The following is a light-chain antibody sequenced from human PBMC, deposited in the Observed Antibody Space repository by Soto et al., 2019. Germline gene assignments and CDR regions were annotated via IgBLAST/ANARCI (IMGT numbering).Light chain of an antibody. CDR2: SDS. J-gene: IGLJ1*01. CDR1: GSNIGAGYD. V-gene: IGLV1-40*01. CDR3: QSYDSTLXARYV. Sequence: QSVLTQPSSVSGAPGQRVTISCTGSGSNIGAGYDVHWYQHRPGTAPKLLVFSDSHRPSGVPDRFSGSKSGTSASLAITGLQAEDEGDYYCQSYDSTLXARYVFGTGTKLTVL.